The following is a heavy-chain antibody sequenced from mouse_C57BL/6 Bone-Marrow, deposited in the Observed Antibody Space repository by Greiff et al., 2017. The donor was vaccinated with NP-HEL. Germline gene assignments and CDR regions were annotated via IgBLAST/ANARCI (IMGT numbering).Heavy chain of an antibody. CDR2: IYPGGGYT. V-gene: IGHV1-63*01. D-gene: IGHD2-1*01. J-gene: IGHJ2*01. Sequence: VQLQQSGAELVRPGTSVKMSCKASGYTFTNYWIGWARQRPGHGLEWIGDIYPGGGYTNYNEKFKGKATLTADKSSSTAYMQFSSLTSEDSAIYYCARGRGNYHYFDYWGQGTTLTVSS. CDR3: ARGRGNYHYFDY. CDR1: GYTFTNYW.